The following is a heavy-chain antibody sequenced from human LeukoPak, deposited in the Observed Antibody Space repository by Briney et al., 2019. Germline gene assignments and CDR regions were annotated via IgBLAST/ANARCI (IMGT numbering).Heavy chain of an antibody. Sequence: GGSLRLSCAASGFTFDAYTMHWVRQAPGKGLEWVSLISWDGGSTSYTDSVKGRFTISRDNSKSSLYLQMDGLTIEDSAFYYCVKDVEEGPGWYYFDYWGQGTLVTVSS. D-gene: IGHD6-19*01. CDR1: GFTFDAYT. CDR3: VKDVEEGPGWYYFDY. CDR2: ISWDGGST. J-gene: IGHJ4*02. V-gene: IGHV3-43*01.